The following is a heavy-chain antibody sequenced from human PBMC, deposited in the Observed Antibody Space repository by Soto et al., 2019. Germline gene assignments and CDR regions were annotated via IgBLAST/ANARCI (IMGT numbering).Heavy chain of an antibody. V-gene: IGHV4-39*01. CDR1: GGSISSSSYY. J-gene: IGHJ3*02. Sequence: QLQLQESGPGLVKPSETLSLTCTVSGGSISSSSYYWGWIRQPPGKGLERIGSIYYSGSTYYNPSLQSRATISVDTSKNQFSLNLSSVTAAVTAVYYCARHTRFTRFLEHTAAFDIWGQGTIVTVSS. CDR3: ARHTRFTRFLEHTAAFDI. CDR2: IYYSGST. D-gene: IGHD3-3*01.